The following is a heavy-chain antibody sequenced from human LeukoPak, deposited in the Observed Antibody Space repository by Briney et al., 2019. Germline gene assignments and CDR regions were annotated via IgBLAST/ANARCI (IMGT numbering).Heavy chain of an antibody. J-gene: IGHJ4*02. D-gene: IGHD2-21*02. CDR2: ISYDGSNK. V-gene: IGHV3-30*04. CDR1: GFTFSSYA. Sequence: GGSLRLSCAASGFTFSSYAMHWVRQAPGKGLEWVAVISYDGSNKYYADSVKGRFTISRDNSKNTRYLQMNSLRAEDTAVYYCARDPCGDCLFDYWGQGTLVTVSS. CDR3: ARDPCGDCLFDY.